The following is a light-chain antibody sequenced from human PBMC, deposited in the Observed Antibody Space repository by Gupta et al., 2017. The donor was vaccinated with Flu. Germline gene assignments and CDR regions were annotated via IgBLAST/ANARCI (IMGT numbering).Light chain of an antibody. CDR1: IGHNY. Sequence: QSVFTQPRSLSAAAHQRVTISRPGSIGHNYVSWYQQYPGTAPKAVIYDDDKRPSEIPNRFSASKSGASATLAIAGLQTEDEATYYCATWENTLNTLFGGGTKLTVL. CDR3: ATWENTLNTL. CDR2: DDD. J-gene: IGLJ3*02. V-gene: IGLV1-51*01.